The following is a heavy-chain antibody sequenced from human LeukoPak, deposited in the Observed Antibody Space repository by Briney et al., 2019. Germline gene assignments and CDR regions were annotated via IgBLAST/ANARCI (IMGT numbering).Heavy chain of an antibody. CDR3: ARAPRMVHFDY. J-gene: IGHJ4*02. CDR2: LYSGGST. Sequence: TSETLSLTCSVSGGSISSSSYYWGWIRQPPGKGLEWVSVLYSGGSTYYADSVKGRFTISRDNSKNTLYLQMNSLRAEDTAVYYCARAPRMVHFDYWGQGTLVTVSS. V-gene: IGHV3-53*01. CDR1: GGSISSSSYY. D-gene: IGHD6-13*01.